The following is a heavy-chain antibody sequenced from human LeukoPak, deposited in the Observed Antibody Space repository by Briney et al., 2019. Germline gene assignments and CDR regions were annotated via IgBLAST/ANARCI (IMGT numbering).Heavy chain of an antibody. Sequence: GGSLRLSCSASAFTFSSYAMHWVRQAPGKGLEYVSGINNNGGSTYYAASVKGRFTISRDNSKNTLYLQMSSLRAEDTAVYYCAKAAGVYWGQGTLVTVSS. CDR1: AFTFSSYA. CDR2: INNNGGST. J-gene: IGHJ4*02. CDR3: AKAAGVY. D-gene: IGHD6-13*01. V-gene: IGHV3-64D*09.